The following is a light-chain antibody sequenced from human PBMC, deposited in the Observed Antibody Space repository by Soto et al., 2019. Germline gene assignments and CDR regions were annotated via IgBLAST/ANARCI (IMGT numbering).Light chain of an antibody. J-gene: IGLJ1*01. CDR1: SSDVGGYNY. V-gene: IGLV2-14*01. CDR3: TSPTPGSVYV. Sequence: QSALTQPASVSGSPGQSITISCTGTSSDVGGYNYVSWYQQYPGRVPKLLIYKVSNRPSGISNRFSGSKSGNTASLTISGLQAEDEADYFCTSPTPGSVYVFGSGTKLTVL. CDR2: KVS.